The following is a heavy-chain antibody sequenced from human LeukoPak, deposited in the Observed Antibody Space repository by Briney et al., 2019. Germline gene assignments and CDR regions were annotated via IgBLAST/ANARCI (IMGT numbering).Heavy chain of an antibody. CDR1: GFTFSSYS. CDR3: AKDTGYDFWSGYQDY. CDR2: ISSSSTI. V-gene: IGHV3-48*01. Sequence: GGSLRLSCAASGFTFSSYSMNWVRQAPGKGLEWVSYISSSSTIYYADSVKGRFTISRDNAKNSLYLQMNSLRAEDTAVYYCAKDTGYDFWSGYQDYWGQGTLVTVSS. D-gene: IGHD3-3*01. J-gene: IGHJ4*02.